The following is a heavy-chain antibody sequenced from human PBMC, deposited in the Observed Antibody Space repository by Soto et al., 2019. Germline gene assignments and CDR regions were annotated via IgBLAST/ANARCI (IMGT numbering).Heavy chain of an antibody. CDR1: GFTFSSYG. J-gene: IGHJ6*03. D-gene: IGHD3-10*01. CDR3: ARDMVRGIYYYMDV. Sequence: GGSLRLSCAASGFTFSSYGMHWVRQAPGKGLEWVAVIWYDGSNKYYADSVKGRFTISRDNSKNTLYLQMNSLRAEDTAVYYCARDMVRGIYYYMDVWGKGTTVTVSS. V-gene: IGHV3-33*01. CDR2: IWYDGSNK.